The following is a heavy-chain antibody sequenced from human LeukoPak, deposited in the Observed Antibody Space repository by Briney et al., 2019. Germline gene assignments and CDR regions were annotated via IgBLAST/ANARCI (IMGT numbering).Heavy chain of an antibody. CDR2: INGNGGPT. D-gene: IGHD2-15*01. Sequence: GGSLRLSCSASGFTFRSYPMHWVRQVPGKGLEYVSAINGNGGPTYYADSVKGRFTISRDNSKNTLYLQMSSLRAEDTAVYFCVKDADCSGGSCYLGYWGQGTLVTVS. CDR3: VKDADCSGGSCYLGY. CDR1: GFTFRSYP. V-gene: IGHV3-64D*06. J-gene: IGHJ4*02.